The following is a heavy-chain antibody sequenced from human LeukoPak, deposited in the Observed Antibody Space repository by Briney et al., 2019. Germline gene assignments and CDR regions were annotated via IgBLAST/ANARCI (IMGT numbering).Heavy chain of an antibody. J-gene: IGHJ4*02. V-gene: IGHV4-59*01. CDR2: IFYSGST. Sequence: SETLSLTCTVSGGSISPYYWSWIRQPPGKRLEWIGYIFYSGSTNYNPSLKSRVTISVDTSKNQFSLKLSSVTAADTTVYYCARGATMVRGAQSLHYWGQGTLVTVSS. D-gene: IGHD3-10*01. CDR1: GGSISPYY. CDR3: ARGATMVRGAQSLHY.